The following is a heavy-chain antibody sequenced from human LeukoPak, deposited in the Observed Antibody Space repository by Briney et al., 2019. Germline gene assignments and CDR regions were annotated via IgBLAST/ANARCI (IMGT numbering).Heavy chain of an antibody. CDR1: EFTFSDYA. Sequence: PGGSLRLSCAASEFTFSDYAMSWVRQAPGKGLEWVSSISDSGHATYYPDSVRGRFTASRDNSKNTLYLQMNTLRAEDTAIYYCTKDRKKDSSGVGTYWGQGTLVTVSS. CDR2: ISDSGHAT. J-gene: IGHJ4*02. CDR3: TKDRKKDSSGVGTY. V-gene: IGHV3-23*01. D-gene: IGHD2-15*01.